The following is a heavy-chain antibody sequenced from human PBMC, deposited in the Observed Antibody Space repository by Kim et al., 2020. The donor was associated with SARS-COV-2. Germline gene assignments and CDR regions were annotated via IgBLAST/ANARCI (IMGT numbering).Heavy chain of an antibody. CDR3: ARHRAYSSSDDVFDI. V-gene: IGHV4-39*01. CDR2: IYYSGNT. J-gene: IGHJ3*02. CDR1: GGSISSSSYY. Sequence: SETLSLTCTVSGGSISSSSYYWGWIRQPPGKGLEWIGSIYYSGNTYYTPSLQSRVTISVDTSKNQFSLKLSSVTAADTAVYYCARHRAYSSSDDVFDIWGQGTMVTVSS. D-gene: IGHD6-6*01.